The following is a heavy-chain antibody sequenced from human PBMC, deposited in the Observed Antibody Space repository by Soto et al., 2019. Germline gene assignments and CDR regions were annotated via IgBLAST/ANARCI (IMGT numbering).Heavy chain of an antibody. J-gene: IGHJ5*02. CDR1: GYTFTDYA. CDR3: ARARLDGNGYTWSWFDP. Sequence: QVQLVQSEAEVKEPGASVKVSCKASGYTFTDYALQWVRQAPGQSLERMGWINAGNGNTKYSQKFLGRVTFTRDTSARTSYMEMSSLTYEDTAVFYCARARLDGNGYTWSWFDPWGQGVLVTVSS. V-gene: IGHV1-3*01. D-gene: IGHD5-12*01. CDR2: INAGNGNT.